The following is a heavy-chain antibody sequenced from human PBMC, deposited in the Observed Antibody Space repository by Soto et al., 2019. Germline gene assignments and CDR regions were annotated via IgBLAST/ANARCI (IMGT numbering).Heavy chain of an antibody. J-gene: IGHJ4*02. D-gene: IGHD6-19*01. CDR1: GDSIRDTFYY. CDR2: IHYSGST. CDR3: ARHVKAVAAARAY. V-gene: IGHV4-39*01. Sequence: QLQLRESGPGLITPSETLSLTCRVSGDSIRDTFYYWGWIRQCPGKGLEWIGSIHYSGSTHFHPSLKSRVTISVDTSKNEFSLRVSSVTAADTTGYYCARHVKAVAAARAYWGQGIPVTVSS.